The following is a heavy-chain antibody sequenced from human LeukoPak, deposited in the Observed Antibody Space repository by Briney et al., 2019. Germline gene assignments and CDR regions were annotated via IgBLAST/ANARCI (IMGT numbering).Heavy chain of an antibody. CDR1: GFTFSSYW. CDR3: PRGRPNYYFDY. J-gene: IGHJ4*02. D-gene: IGHD1-1*01. Sequence: GGFLRLSCAASGFTFSSYWMHWVRQAPGKGLVWVSRITSADSSTSYADSVKGRFTISRDNAKNTLYLQMNSLRAEDTAVYYCPRGRPNYYFDYWGQGTLVTVSS. V-gene: IGHV3-74*01. CDR2: ITSADSST.